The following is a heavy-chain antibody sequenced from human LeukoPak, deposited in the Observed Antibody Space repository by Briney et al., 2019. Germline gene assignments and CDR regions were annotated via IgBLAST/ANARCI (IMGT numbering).Heavy chain of an antibody. D-gene: IGHD3-9*01. CDR2: VSGDGVHK. J-gene: IGHJ6*02. Sequence: GSLRLSCAASGFTFNNYPFHWVRQPPGKGLEWVAAVSGDGVHKFYADSVKGRFTLSRDNFRSILYLQMNSLTTDDTALYYCTGDLMDYDVSTGLHHYYMDVWGQGTTVTVSS. CDR3: TGDLMDYDVSTGLHHYYMDV. V-gene: IGHV3-30-3*01. CDR1: GFTFNNYP.